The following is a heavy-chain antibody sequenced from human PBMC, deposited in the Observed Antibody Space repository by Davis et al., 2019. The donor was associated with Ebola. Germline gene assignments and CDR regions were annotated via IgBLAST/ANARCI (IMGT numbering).Heavy chain of an antibody. CDR1: GGSIGSSSYY. J-gene: IGHJ4*02. CDR3: ARHGDKDDYLFDL. CDR2: IFHSGRT. D-gene: IGHD4-11*01. Sequence: SETLSLTCTVSGGSIGSSSYYWGWIRQPSGKGLEWIGSIFHSGRTYYNPSLESRITISVDTSKNQFSLRLTSVTAADTAVYFCARHGDKDDYLFDLWGQGTLVTVSS. V-gene: IGHV4-39*01.